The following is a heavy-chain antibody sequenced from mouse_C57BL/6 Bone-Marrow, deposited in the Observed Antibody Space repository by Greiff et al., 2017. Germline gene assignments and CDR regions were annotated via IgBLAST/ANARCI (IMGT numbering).Heavy chain of an antibody. CDR3: ARFPYSNPYTMDY. V-gene: IGHV1-82*01. CDR1: GYAFSSSW. Sequence: QVQLKQSGPELVKPGASVTISCKASGYAFSSSWMNWVKQRPGKGLEWIVRLYPGDGDTNYNGKFKGKATLTADKASSTAYMQLSSLPSEDSAVYFCARFPYSNPYTMDYWGQGTLVTVSA. J-gene: IGHJ4*01. CDR2: LYPGDGDT. D-gene: IGHD2-5*01.